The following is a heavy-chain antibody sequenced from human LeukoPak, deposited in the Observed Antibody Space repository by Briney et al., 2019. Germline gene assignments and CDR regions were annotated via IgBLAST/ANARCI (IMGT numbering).Heavy chain of an antibody. V-gene: IGHV3-11*01. Sequence: PGGSLRLSCAASGFTFTDYHMSWIRQAPGKGLEWVSYISGSGIKKDYADSVKGRFTISRDNAKNSLYLQMNSLRVEDSAVYYCARESVLAFDYWGQGTLVTVSS. J-gene: IGHJ4*02. CDR2: ISGSGIKK. CDR3: ARESVLAFDY. CDR1: GFTFTDYH.